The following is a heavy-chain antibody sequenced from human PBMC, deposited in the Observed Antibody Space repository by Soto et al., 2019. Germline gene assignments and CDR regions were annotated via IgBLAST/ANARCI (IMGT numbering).Heavy chain of an antibody. Sequence: PGGSLRLSCTTSGFTFNTYGMHWVRQAPGKGLEWVAIIWYDGSNKYYADSVKGRFTISRDNSKNTLYLQMNSLRAEDTAVYYCAKLPREWFQLSLNPFDYWGQGTLVTVSS. D-gene: IGHD3-3*01. V-gene: IGHV3-33*06. CDR3: AKLPREWFQLSLNPFDY. CDR1: GFTFNTYG. J-gene: IGHJ4*02. CDR2: IWYDGSNK.